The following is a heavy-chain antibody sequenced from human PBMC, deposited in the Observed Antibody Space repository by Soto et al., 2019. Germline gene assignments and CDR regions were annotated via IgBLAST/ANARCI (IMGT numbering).Heavy chain of an antibody. CDR3: TRGPRPISTGTGAY. J-gene: IGHJ4*02. CDR2: IYNDGTYS. V-gene: IGHV3-74*01. D-gene: IGHD3-10*01. Sequence: EVQLVESGGGLVPPGGSVRLSCAASGFIFKMYWMHWVRQSPRKGLVWISRIYNDGTYSDYADSVRGRFTISRDNVNDSLYLQMNNLRAEDSGLYYCTRGPRPISTGTGAYWGQGTQVTVSS. CDR1: GFIFKMYW.